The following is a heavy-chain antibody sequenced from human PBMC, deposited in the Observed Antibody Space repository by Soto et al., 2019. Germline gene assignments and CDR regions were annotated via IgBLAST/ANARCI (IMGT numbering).Heavy chain of an antibody. CDR2: IIPILGIA. CDR1: GGTFSSYT. V-gene: IGHV1-69*08. J-gene: IGHJ5*02. Sequence: QVQLVQSGAEVKKPGSSVKVSCKASGGTFSSYTISWVRQAPGQGLEWMGRIIPILGIANYAQKFQGRVTITADKSTSTAYMELSSLRSEDTAVYYCAREPSTVTTSSWFDPWGQGTLVTVSS. CDR3: AREPSTVTTSSWFDP. D-gene: IGHD4-17*01.